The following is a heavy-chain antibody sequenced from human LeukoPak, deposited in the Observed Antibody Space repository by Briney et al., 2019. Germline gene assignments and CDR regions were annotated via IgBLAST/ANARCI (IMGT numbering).Heavy chain of an antibody. J-gene: IGHJ5*02. CDR3: ARHGVRGDGYNWAANWFDP. Sequence: SETLSLTCTVSGGSINSYYWSWIRQPPGKGLEWIGYIYYSGSTNYNPSLKSRVTISVDTSKNQFSLKLSSVTAADTAVYYCARHGVRGDGYNWAANWFDPWGQGTLVTVSS. CDR2: IYYSGST. D-gene: IGHD5-24*01. V-gene: IGHV4-59*08. CDR1: GGSINSYY.